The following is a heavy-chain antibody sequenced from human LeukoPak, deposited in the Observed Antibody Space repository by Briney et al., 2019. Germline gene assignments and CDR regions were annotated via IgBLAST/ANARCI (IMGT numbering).Heavy chain of an antibody. V-gene: IGHV1-2*02. CDR2: INPNSGGT. CDR3: ARGGYDILTGYSLGAFDI. Sequence: ASVKVSCKASGYTFTGYYMHWVRQAPGQGLEWMGWINPNSGGTNYAQKFQGRVTMTRDTSISTAYMELSRLRSDDTAVYYCARGGYDILTGYSLGAFDIWGQGTMVTVS. D-gene: IGHD3-9*01. J-gene: IGHJ3*02. CDR1: GYTFTGYY.